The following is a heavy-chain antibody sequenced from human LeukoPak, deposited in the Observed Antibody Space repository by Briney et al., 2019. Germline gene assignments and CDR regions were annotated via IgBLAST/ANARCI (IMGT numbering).Heavy chain of an antibody. Sequence: GASVKVSCKASGYTFTGYYVHWVRQAPGQGLEWMAWISPNSGVTNYAQKFQGRVTLTRDTPISTVYMEVSGLTSDDTAVYYCARAHMTTVTLGDYWGQGTLVTVSS. CDR3: ARAHMTTVTLGDY. CDR2: ISPNSGVT. CDR1: GYTFTGYY. J-gene: IGHJ4*02. V-gene: IGHV1-2*02. D-gene: IGHD4-17*01.